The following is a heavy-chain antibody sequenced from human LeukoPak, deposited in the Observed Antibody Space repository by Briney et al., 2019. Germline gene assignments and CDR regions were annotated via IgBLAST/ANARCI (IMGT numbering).Heavy chain of an antibody. CDR1: GFTFSSYV. CDR3: AKERSRITIFGVVIIPAEFDY. V-gene: IGHV3-23*01. Sequence: GGSLRLSCAASGFTFSSYVMSWVRQAPGKGLEWVSAISGSGGSTYYADSVKGRFTISRDNSKNTLYLQMNSLRAEDTAVYYCAKERSRITIFGVVIIPAEFDYWGQGTLVTVSS. CDR2: ISGSGGST. D-gene: IGHD3-3*01. J-gene: IGHJ4*02.